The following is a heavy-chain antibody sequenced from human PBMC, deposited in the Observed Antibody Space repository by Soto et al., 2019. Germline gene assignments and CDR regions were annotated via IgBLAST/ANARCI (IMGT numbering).Heavy chain of an antibody. Sequence: SDTLSPTCTVSGCSISSSRCHWGWSRQRPGKGLEWIASIKYSGTTFYTPSLKSRVTLSVDTSKNQFALKLSSVTAADTAVYYCVRQSRPPGILTGYYLRFDIWGQGTMVT. CDR3: VRQSRPPGILTGYYLRFDI. CDR1: GCSISSSRCH. D-gene: IGHD3-9*01. V-gene: IGHV4-39*01. J-gene: IGHJ3*02. CDR2: IKYSGTT.